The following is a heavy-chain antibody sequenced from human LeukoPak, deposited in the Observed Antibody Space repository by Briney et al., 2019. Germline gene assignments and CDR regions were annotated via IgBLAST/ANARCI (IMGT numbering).Heavy chain of an antibody. Sequence: GGSLRLSCAASGFSFNSKAMSWVRQAPGKGLEWVSIIIASSGATFYADSVKGRFTISRDTSKNTLYLQLNSLRLEDTAVYYCAKGGYDYIEVAYFDFWGQGTLVTVSS. D-gene: IGHD5-12*01. CDR1: GFSFNSKA. CDR2: IIASSGAT. J-gene: IGHJ4*02. V-gene: IGHV3-23*01. CDR3: AKGGYDYIEVAYFDF.